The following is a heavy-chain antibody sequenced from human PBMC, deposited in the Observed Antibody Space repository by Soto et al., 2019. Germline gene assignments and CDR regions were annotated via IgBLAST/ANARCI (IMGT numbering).Heavy chain of an antibody. J-gene: IGHJ6*02. CDR1: GFTFSTYG. Sequence: GGSLRLSCASSGFTFSTYGMHWVRQAPGKGLEWVALISYDGSNKNYADSVKGRFTISRDNSKNTLYLQMNSLRVEDTAVYYCAKDEVRTPSLYAMDVWGQGTTVTVSS. V-gene: IGHV3-30*18. D-gene: IGHD3-10*01. CDR2: ISYDGSNK. CDR3: AKDEVRTPSLYAMDV.